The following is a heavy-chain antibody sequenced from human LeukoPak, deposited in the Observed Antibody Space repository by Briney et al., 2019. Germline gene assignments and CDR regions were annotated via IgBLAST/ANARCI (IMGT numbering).Heavy chain of an antibody. D-gene: IGHD4-23*01. Sequence: GGSLRLSCAASGFTFRSSAMTWGRQAPGKGLEWVSAISGSGGVTYYADSVKGRFTISRDNSKNTLYLQMDSLRAEDEAVYDGARATATLVPPGEFDYWGQGTLVTVSS. CDR2: ISGSGGVT. CDR3: ARATATLVPPGEFDY. CDR1: GFTFRSSA. V-gene: IGHV3-23*01. J-gene: IGHJ4*02.